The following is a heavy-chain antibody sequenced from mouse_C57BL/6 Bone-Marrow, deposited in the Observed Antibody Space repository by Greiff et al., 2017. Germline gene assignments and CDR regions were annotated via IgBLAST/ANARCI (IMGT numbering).Heavy chain of an antibody. Sequence: VQLVESGAELARPGASVKMSCKASGYTFTSYTMHWVKQRPGQGLEWIGYINPSSGYTKYNQKFKDKATLTADKSSSPAYMQLSSLTSEDAAVYYGARVGSNYGGYYFDYWGQGTTLTVSS. J-gene: IGHJ2*01. V-gene: IGHV1-4*01. CDR2: INPSSGYT. CDR3: ARVGSNYGGYYFDY. D-gene: IGHD2-5*01. CDR1: GYTFTSYT.